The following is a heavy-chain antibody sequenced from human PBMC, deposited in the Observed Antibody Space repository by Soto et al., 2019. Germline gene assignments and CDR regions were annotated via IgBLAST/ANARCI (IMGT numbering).Heavy chain of an antibody. CDR3: AKEKAAPGGAFDI. V-gene: IGHV3-23*01. Sequence: EVLLLESGGGLVQPGGSLRLSCAASGFTFSSYAMSWVRQAPGKGLEWVSAISSSGGNTYYADSVKGRFTISRDNSKNTLYLQMNSLRAEDTAVYYCAKEKAAPGGAFDIWGQGTMVTVSS. J-gene: IGHJ3*02. D-gene: IGHD6-13*01. CDR1: GFTFSSYA. CDR2: ISSSGGNT.